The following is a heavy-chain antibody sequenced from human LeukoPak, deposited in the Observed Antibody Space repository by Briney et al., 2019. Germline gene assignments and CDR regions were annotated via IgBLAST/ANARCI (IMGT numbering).Heavy chain of an antibody. CDR3: VRGNLGFCSGGSCPPNWFDP. CDR2: IYHSGST. D-gene: IGHD2-15*01. CDR1: GGSISSGGFS. Sequence: SETLSLTCAVSGGSISSGGFSWSWIRQPPGKGLEWIGDIYHSGSTYYNPSLKSRVSISVDRSKNQFSLKLSSVTAADTAVYYCVRGNLGFCSGGSCPPNWFDPWGQGTLVTVSS. J-gene: IGHJ5*02. V-gene: IGHV4-30-2*01.